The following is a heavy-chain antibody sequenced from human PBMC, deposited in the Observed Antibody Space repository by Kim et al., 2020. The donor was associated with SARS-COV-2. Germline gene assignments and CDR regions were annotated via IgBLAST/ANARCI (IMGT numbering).Heavy chain of an antibody. V-gene: IGHV1-2*06. J-gene: IGHJ6*02. D-gene: IGHD2-8*01. CDR1: GYTFTGYY. Sequence: ASVKVSCKASGYTFTGYYMHWVRQAPGQGLEWMGRINPNSGGTNYAQKFQGRVTMTRDTSISTAYMELSRLRSDDTAVYYCARDPANGAAPSMDVWGQGTTVTVSS. CDR2: INPNSGGT. CDR3: ARDPANGAAPSMDV.